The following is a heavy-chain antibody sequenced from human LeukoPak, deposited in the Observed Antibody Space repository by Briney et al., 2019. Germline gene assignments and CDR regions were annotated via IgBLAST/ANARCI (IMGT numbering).Heavy chain of an antibody. J-gene: IGHJ4*02. CDR2: ISGSGGST. CDR3: AKDTWDSYGYDIDY. Sequence: GGSLRLSRAASGFTFSSYAMSWVRQAPGKGLEWVSAISGSGGSTYYADSVKGRFTISRDNSKNTLYLQMNSLRAEDTAVYYCAKDTWDSYGYDIDYWGQGTLVTVSS. CDR1: GFTFSSYA. D-gene: IGHD5-18*01. V-gene: IGHV3-23*01.